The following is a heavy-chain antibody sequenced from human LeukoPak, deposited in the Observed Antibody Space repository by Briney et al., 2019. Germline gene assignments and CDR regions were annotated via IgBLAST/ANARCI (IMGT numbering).Heavy chain of an antibody. V-gene: IGHV1-8*01. CDR1: GYPFNTYD. CDR3: ASEKWVKREGVYYYYGITV. Sequence: ASVTVSRKSSGYPFNTYDINWVRQATGQGLEWMGWMNPNSGNTNCAQKFKGRVTMTRDTAMGTAYMELSSLTSEDTAVYYCASEKWVKREGVYYYYGITVWGQGTTVTVSS. D-gene: IGHD1-26*01. J-gene: IGHJ6*02. CDR2: MNPNSGNT.